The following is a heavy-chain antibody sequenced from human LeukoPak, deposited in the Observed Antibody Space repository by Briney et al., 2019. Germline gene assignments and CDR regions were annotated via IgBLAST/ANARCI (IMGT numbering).Heavy chain of an antibody. D-gene: IGHD2/OR15-2a*01. Sequence: PGGSLRLSCAASGFTFDDHGMSWVRQAPGKGLEWVSGINWNGGSTGYADSVKGRFTISRDNAKNSLYLQMNSLRAEDTALYYCARAEYGYYYYYMDVWGKGTTVTVSS. J-gene: IGHJ6*03. CDR1: GFTFDDHG. CDR3: ARAEYGYYYYYMDV. V-gene: IGHV3-20*04. CDR2: INWNGGST.